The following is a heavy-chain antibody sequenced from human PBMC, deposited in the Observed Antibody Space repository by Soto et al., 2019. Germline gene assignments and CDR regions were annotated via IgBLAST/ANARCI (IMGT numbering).Heavy chain of an antibody. J-gene: IGHJ4*02. Sequence: QLQLQESGPGLVKPSETLSLTCTVSGGSISSSSYYWGWIRQPPGKGLEWLGSIYYSGSTYYNPAHKSRVTISVDTSKSQFSLKLSAGTAADTAVYYCAILPLKTPPYCSGGSCLDYWGQGTLVTVSS. V-gene: IGHV4-39*01. CDR2: IYYSGST. CDR3: AILPLKTPPYCSGGSCLDY. D-gene: IGHD2-15*01. CDR1: GGSISSSSYY.